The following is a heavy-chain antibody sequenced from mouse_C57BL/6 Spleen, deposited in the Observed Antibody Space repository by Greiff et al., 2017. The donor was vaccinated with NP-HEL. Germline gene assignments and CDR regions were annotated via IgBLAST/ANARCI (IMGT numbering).Heavy chain of an antibody. CDR3: ARDYDYDPYWYFDV. D-gene: IGHD2-4*01. J-gene: IGHJ1*03. CDR1: GYTFTSYW. Sequence: VQLQQPGAELVKPGASVKLSCKASGYTFTSYWMHWVKQRPGQGLEWIGMIHPNSGSTNYNETFKSKATLTVDKSSSTAYMQLSSLTSEDSAVYYCARDYDYDPYWYFDVWGTGTTVTVSS. V-gene: IGHV1-64*01. CDR2: IHPNSGST.